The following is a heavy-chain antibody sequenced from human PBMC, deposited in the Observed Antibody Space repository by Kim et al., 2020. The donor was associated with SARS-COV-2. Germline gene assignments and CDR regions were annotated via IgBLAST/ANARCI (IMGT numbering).Heavy chain of an antibody. CDR3: AQTPVYYDILTGYYNYYFDY. V-gene: IGHV3-23*03. Sequence: GGSLRLSCAASGFTFSSYAMSWVRQAPGKGLEWVSVIYSGGSSTYYADSVKGRFTISRDNSKNTLYLQMNSLRAEDTAVYYCAQTPVYYDILTGYYNYYFDYWGQGTLVTVSS. CDR2: IYSGGSST. J-gene: IGHJ4*02. CDR1: GFTFSSYA. D-gene: IGHD3-9*01.